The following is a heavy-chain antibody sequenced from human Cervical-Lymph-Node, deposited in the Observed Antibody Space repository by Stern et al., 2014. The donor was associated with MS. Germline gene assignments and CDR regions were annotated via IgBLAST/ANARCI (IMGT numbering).Heavy chain of an antibody. CDR2: IYYSGST. V-gene: IGHV4-61*01. J-gene: IGHJ3*02. CDR3: ARGIQLWFLALDI. Sequence: QLQLQESGPGLVKPSESLSLTCTVSGGSFSSGSYYWSWIRQPPGMGLEWIGYIYYSGSTNYNPSLKSRVTISVDTSKNQFTLKLSSVTAADTAVYYCARGIQLWFLALDIWGQGTMVTVSS. D-gene: IGHD5-18*01. CDR1: GGSFSSGSYY.